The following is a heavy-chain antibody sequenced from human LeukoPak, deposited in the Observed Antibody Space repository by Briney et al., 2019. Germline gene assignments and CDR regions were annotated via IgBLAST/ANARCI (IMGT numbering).Heavy chain of an antibody. CDR1: GYTFTSYD. V-gene: IGHV1-8*01. D-gene: IGHD3-10*01. CDR3: AVNSMVRGVIIMGYYYYGMDV. J-gene: IGHJ6*02. Sequence: ASVKVSCKASGYTFTSYDINWVRQATGQGLEWMGWMNPNSGNTGYAQKFQGRVTMTRNTSISTAYMELSSLRSEDTAVYYCAVNSMVRGVIIMGYYYYGMDVWGQGTTVTVSS. CDR2: MNPNSGNT.